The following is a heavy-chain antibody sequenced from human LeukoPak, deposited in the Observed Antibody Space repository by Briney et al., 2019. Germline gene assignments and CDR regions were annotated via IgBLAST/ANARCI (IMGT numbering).Heavy chain of an antibody. V-gene: IGHV1-2*02. J-gene: IGHJ4*02. CDR2: INPNSGGT. Sequence: VASVKASCKASGYTFTGYYMHWVRQAPGQGLEWMGWINPNSGGTNYAQKFQGRVTMTRGTSISTAYMELSRLRSDDTAVYYCARVTRRGSCLDYWGQGTLVTVSS. CDR1: GYTFTGYY. CDR3: ARVTRRGSCLDY. D-gene: IGHD2-15*01.